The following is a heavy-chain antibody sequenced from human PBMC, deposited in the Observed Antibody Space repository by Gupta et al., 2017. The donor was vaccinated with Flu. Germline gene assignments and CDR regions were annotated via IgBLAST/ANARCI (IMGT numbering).Heavy chain of an antibody. CDR2: VSGTGRST. V-gene: IGHV3-23*01. Sequence: EVQLLESGGVLIQPGGSLRLSCATSGFTFRTYVMAWVRQAPGKGLDWLSVVSGTGRSTYYADSVRGRFIISRDNSRNTLYLQMDSLTVEDTAVYFCARDGQWLERTGFEYWGRGTVVTVSS. CDR1: GFTFRTYV. J-gene: IGHJ4*02. D-gene: IGHD6-19*01. CDR3: ARDGQWLERTGFEY.